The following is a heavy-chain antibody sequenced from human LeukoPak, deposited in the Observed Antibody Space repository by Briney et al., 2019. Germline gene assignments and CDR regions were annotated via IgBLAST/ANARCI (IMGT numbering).Heavy chain of an antibody. CDR3: ARDRYYYGSGSYCRY. V-gene: IGHV3-13*01. Sequence: GGSLRLSCAASGFTFSSYDMHWVRQATGKGLEWVSAIGTAGDTYYPGSVKGRFTISRDNSKNTLYLQMNSLRAEDTAVYYCARDRYYYGSGSYCRYWGQGALVTVSS. CDR2: IGTAGDT. D-gene: IGHD3-10*01. CDR1: GFTFSSYD. J-gene: IGHJ4*02.